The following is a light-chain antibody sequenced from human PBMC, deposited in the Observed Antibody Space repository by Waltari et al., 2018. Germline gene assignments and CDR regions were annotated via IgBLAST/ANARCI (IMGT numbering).Light chain of an antibody. J-gene: IGLJ3*02. CDR3: SSYPTASSWV. CDR2: DVS. Sequence: QCALTQPASVSGSPGQPITISCTGTSGDIGNYKFVSWYQQEPGIAPTLIVYDVSQRPSGVSNRFSGSKSGSTASLTISGLQAEDEADYYCSSYPTASSWVFGGGTKLTVL. V-gene: IGLV2-14*01. CDR1: SGDIGNYKF.